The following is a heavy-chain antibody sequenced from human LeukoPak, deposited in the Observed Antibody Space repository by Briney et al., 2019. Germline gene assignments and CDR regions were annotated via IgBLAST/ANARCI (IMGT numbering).Heavy chain of an antibody. CDR1: GYTITSYY. D-gene: IGHD3-16*01. V-gene: IGHV1-46*01. Sequence: ASVKVSCKASGYTITSYYMHWVRQAPGQGLEWMGIINPSGGSTSYAQKFQGRVTMTRDTSTSTVYMELSSLRSEDTAVYYCARDAGDYVWGSHSPGYWGQGTLVTVSS. CDR2: INPSGGST. CDR3: ARDAGDYVWGSHSPGY. J-gene: IGHJ4*02.